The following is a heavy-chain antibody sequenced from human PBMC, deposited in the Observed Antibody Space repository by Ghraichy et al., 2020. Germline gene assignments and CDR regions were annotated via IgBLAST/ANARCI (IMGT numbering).Heavy chain of an antibody. Sequence: GGSLRLSCAASGFTFSNAWMSWVRQAPGKGLEWVGRIKSKTDGGTTDYAAPVKGRFTISRDDSKNTLYLQMNSLKTEDTAVYYCTRAGVATFYYYYYGMDVWGQGTTVTVSS. V-gene: IGHV3-15*01. CDR1: GFTFSNAW. CDR2: IKSKTDGGTT. D-gene: IGHD5-12*01. J-gene: IGHJ6*02. CDR3: TRAGVATFYYYYYGMDV.